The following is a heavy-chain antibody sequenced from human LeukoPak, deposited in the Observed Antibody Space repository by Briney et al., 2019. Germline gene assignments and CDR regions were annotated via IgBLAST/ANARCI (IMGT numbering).Heavy chain of an antibody. CDR3: ARDPTNKWEEPVYRFEN. CDR2: INVGNGNI. J-gene: IGHJ4*02. CDR1: GYSSTNYA. D-gene: IGHD1-14*01. Sequence: GASVTVSFTASGYSSTNYALHWVRQAPGQRLEWMGWINVGNGNIKYSQKFQGRVAITRDISANSAYMELNSLRSEDTAVYYCARDPTNKWEEPVYRFENWGQGSLVTVSS. V-gene: IGHV1-3*01.